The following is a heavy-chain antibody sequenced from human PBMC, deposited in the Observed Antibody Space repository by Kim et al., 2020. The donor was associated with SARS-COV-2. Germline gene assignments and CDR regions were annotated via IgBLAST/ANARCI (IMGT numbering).Heavy chain of an antibody. Sequence: GGSLRLSCAASGFTFSGSAMHWVRQASGKGLEWVGRIRSKANSYATAYAASVKGRFTISRDDSKNTAYLQMNSLKTEDTAVYYCTRHRVGRGYSYLVPDVWGQGTTVTVSS. D-gene: IGHD5-18*01. V-gene: IGHV3-73*01. J-gene: IGHJ6*02. CDR3: TRHRVGRGYSYLVPDV. CDR2: IRSKANSYAT. CDR1: GFTFSGSA.